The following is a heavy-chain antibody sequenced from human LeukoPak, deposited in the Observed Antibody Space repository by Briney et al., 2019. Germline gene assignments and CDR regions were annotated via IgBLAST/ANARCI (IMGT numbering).Heavy chain of an antibody. CDR2: INHSGST. J-gene: IGHJ4*02. Sequence: SETLSLTCAVYGGSFSGYYWSWIRQPPGKGLEWIGEINHSGSTNYNPSLKSRVTMSVDTSKNQFSLKLSSVTAADTAVYYCARGRGGGDPANFDYWGQGTLVTVSS. V-gene: IGHV4-34*01. CDR3: ARGRGGGDPANFDY. CDR1: GGSFSGYY. D-gene: IGHD4-23*01.